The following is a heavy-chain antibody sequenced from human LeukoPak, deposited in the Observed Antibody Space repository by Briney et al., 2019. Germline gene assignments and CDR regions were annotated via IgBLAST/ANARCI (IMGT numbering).Heavy chain of an antibody. V-gene: IGHV4-59*01. CDR3: ARAPDIVATYYFDY. D-gene: IGHD5-12*01. Sequence: NTSETLSLTCTVSGGSISSYYWSWIRQPPGKGLEWIGYIYYSGSTDYNPSLKSRVTISVDTSKNQFSLKLSSVTAADTAVYYCARAPDIVATYYFDYWGQGTLVTVSS. J-gene: IGHJ4*02. CDR1: GGSISSYY. CDR2: IYYSGST.